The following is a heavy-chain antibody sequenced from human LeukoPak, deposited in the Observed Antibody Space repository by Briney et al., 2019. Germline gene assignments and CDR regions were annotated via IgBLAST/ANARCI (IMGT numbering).Heavy chain of an antibody. J-gene: IGHJ4*02. D-gene: IGHD6-13*01. Sequence: SETLSLTCTVSGDPISSYYWSWIRQPPGKGLEWIGYIYYSGSTNYNPSLKSRVTMSVDTSKNQFSLRLSSATAADTAVYYCARGRWGIAAAGTSYWGQGTLVAVSS. CDR1: GDPISSYY. CDR2: IYYSGST. CDR3: ARGRWGIAAAGTSY. V-gene: IGHV4-59*01.